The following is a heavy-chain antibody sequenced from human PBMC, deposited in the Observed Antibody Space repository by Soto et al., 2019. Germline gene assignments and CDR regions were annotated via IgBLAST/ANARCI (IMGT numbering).Heavy chain of an antibody. V-gene: IGHV3-23*01. CDR1: GFTFSSYA. Sequence: GGSLRLSCAASGFTFSSYAMSWVRQAPGKGLEWVSAISGSGGSTYYADSVKGRFTISRDNSKNTLYLQMNSLRAEDTAVYYCAKDREDIVLMVYAIRVGDWFDPWGQGTLVTVSS. CDR3: AKDREDIVLMVYAIRVGDWFDP. J-gene: IGHJ5*02. D-gene: IGHD2-8*01. CDR2: ISGSGGST.